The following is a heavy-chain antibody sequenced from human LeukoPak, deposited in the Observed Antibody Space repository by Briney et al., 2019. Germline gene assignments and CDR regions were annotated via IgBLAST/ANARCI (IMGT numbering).Heavy chain of an antibody. CDR1: GFTFSSYA. J-gene: IGHJ3*02. D-gene: IGHD4-17*01. V-gene: IGHV3-23*01. CDR3: AVDYADRNDAFDI. CDR2: ISGSGGST. Sequence: GGSLRLSCAASGFTFSSYAMSWVRQAPGKGLEWVSAISGSGGSTYYADSVKGRFTISRDNSKNTLYLQMNSLRAEDTAVYYCAVDYADRNDAFDIWGQGTMVTVSS.